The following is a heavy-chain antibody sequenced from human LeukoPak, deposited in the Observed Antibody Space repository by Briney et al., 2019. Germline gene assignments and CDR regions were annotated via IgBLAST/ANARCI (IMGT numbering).Heavy chain of an antibody. J-gene: IGHJ5*02. CDR2: IIPIFGTA. Sequence: ASVKVSCKASGGTFSSYAISWVRQAPGQGLEWMGGIIPIFGTANYAQKFQGRVTITADESTSTAYMELSSLRSEDTAVYYCARRYYDSSGYPHYGSDPWGQGTLVTVSS. D-gene: IGHD3-22*01. V-gene: IGHV1-69*13. CDR3: ARRYYDSSGYPHYGSDP. CDR1: GGTFSSYA.